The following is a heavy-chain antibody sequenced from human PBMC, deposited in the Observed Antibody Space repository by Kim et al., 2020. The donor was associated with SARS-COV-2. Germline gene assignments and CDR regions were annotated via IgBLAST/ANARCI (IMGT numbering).Heavy chain of an antibody. CDR1: GFTFSSYA. CDR2: ISYDGSNK. CDR3: ARELPRRRDIVVVPAALYYYYYYMDV. V-gene: IGHV3-30-3*01. J-gene: IGHJ6*03. D-gene: IGHD2-2*01. Sequence: GGSLRLSCAASGFTFSSYAMHWVRQAPGKGLEWVAVISYDGSNKYYADSVKGRFTISRDNSKNTLYLQMNSLRAEDTAVYYCARELPRRRDIVVVPAALYYYYYYMDVWGKGTTVTVSS.